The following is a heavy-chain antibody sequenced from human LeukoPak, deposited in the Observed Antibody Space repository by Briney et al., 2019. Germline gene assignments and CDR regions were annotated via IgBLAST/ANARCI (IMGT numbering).Heavy chain of an antibody. CDR1: GCSISSVSYY. V-gene: IGHV4-61*02. CDR2: IYTSGST. D-gene: IGHD3-3*01. CDR3: ARGREDFWRGYYITWFDP. J-gene: IGHJ5*02. Sequence: SETLSLTCTVSGCSISSVSYYWSWIRQPAGKGLEWIGRIYTSGSTNYNPCLKSRVPISVATSKNPFSLKLSSVPAADTAVYYCARGREDFWRGYYITWFDPWGQGTLVTVSS.